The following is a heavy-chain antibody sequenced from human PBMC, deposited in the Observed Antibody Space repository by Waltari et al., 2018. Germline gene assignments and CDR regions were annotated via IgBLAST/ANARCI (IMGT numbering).Heavy chain of an antibody. CDR1: GGSISSSSYY. CDR3: ARDEELGIDY. D-gene: IGHD7-27*01. V-gene: IGHV4-39*07. J-gene: IGHJ4*02. Sequence: QLQLQESGPGLVKPSETLSLTCTVSGGSISSSSYYWGWIRQPPGKGLEWIGSIYYSGSTYYNPSLKSRVTISVDTSKNQFSLKPSSVTAADTAVYYCARDEELGIDYWGQGTLVTVSS. CDR2: IYYSGST.